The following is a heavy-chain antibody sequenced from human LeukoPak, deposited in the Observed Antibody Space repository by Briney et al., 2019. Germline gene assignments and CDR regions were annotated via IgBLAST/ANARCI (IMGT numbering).Heavy chain of an antibody. CDR1: GGSISSGSYY. CDR3: ARCRGSGWYGGWFDP. Sequence: SQTLSLTCTVSGGSISSGSYYWGWIRQPAGKGLEWIGRIYTSGSTNYNPSLKGRVTISVDTSKNQFSLKLSSVTAADTAVYYCARCRGSGWYGGWFDPWGQGTLVTVSS. D-gene: IGHD6-19*01. J-gene: IGHJ5*02. V-gene: IGHV4-61*02. CDR2: IYTSGST.